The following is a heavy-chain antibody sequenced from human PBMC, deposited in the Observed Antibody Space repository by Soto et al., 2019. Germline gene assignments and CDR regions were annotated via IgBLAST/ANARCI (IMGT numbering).Heavy chain of an antibody. V-gene: IGHV4-4*02. CDR2: IFHDGNT. CDR1: GASIGSGGW. Sequence: SETLSLTCAVSGASIGSGGWWSWVRQPPGKGLEWMAEIFHDGNTNYSPSLKRRVTISVDKSQNQFSLHVYSITAAEPADYYCARHEGFTGPDQWGQGTLVTVSS. CDR3: ARHEGFTGPDQ. D-gene: IGHD3-9*01. J-gene: IGHJ5*02.